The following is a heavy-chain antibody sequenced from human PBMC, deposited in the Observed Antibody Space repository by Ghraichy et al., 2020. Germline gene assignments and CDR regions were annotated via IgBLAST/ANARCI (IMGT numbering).Heavy chain of an antibody. Sequence: SCAASGFTFSSYGMHWVRQAPGKGLEWVAVIWYDGSNKYYADSVKGRFTISRDNSKNTLYLQMNSPRAEDTAVYYCARDRNDWYSSSSGPIDYWGQGTLVTVSS. D-gene: IGHD6-6*01. V-gene: IGHV3-33*01. CDR1: GFTFSSYG. J-gene: IGHJ4*02. CDR2: IWYDGSNK. CDR3: ARDRNDWYSSSSGPIDY.